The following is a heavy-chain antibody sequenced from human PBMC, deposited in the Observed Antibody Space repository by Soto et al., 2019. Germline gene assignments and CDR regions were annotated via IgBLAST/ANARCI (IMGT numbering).Heavy chain of an antibody. Sequence: GDSVKVSCKASGYTFTGYYIHWVRQAPGQGLEWMGWINANSGGTNYAQKFQGRVTTTRDTSISTAYMELSRLRSDDTAVYYCASRPRHECSGGSCYPGDYYYGMDVWGQGTTVTVSS. J-gene: IGHJ6*02. D-gene: IGHD2-15*01. CDR3: ASRPRHECSGGSCYPGDYYYGMDV. CDR1: GYTFTGYY. CDR2: INANSGGT. V-gene: IGHV1-2*02.